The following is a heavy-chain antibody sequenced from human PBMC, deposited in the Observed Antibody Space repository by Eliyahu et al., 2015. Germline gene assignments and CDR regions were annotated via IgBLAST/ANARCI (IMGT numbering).Heavy chain of an antibody. D-gene: IGHD6-19*01. CDR3: VRQNTDSSVRPXWFDP. Sequence: NMKHPCAVYGGSFTSYYWNWIRQSPGKGLEWIGEINHRGKTSYKSSLKSRVTISVDTSKNQFSLKLNSVTAADTAVYYCVRQNTDSSVRPXWFDPWGQGTLVTVSS. V-gene: IGHV4-34*01. CDR2: INHRGKT. CDR1: GGSFTSYY. J-gene: IGHJ5*02.